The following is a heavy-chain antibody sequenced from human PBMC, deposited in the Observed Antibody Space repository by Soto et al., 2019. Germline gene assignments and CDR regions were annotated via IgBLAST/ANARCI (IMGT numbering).Heavy chain of an antibody. CDR1: GGSFSSSTYY. CDR3: ARQPYDRTGYYYGA. V-gene: IGHV4-39*01. J-gene: IGHJ5*02. Sequence: QLQLQESGPGLVKPSETLSLTCTVSGGSFSSSTYYWGWIRQPPGKGLELIGSMYSGGNTYYNPSLKRRVTGTVDTSKNHAARKPTSVTAADTAMDYCARQPYDRTGYYYGAWGQGTLVTVSS. CDR2: MYSGGNT. D-gene: IGHD3-22*01.